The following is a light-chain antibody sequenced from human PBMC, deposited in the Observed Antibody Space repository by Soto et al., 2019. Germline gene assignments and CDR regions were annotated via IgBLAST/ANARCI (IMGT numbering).Light chain of an antibody. CDR1: QSVSSSY. V-gene: IGKV3-20*01. Sequence: EIVLTQSPGTLSLSPGERATLSCRASQSVSSSYLAWYQQKPDQAPRLLIYGASSRASAIPDRFSGSGSGTDFTLTISRLEPEDFAVYYCQQYGSSPLFTFGPGTKVDIK. CDR3: QQYGSSPLFT. J-gene: IGKJ3*01. CDR2: GAS.